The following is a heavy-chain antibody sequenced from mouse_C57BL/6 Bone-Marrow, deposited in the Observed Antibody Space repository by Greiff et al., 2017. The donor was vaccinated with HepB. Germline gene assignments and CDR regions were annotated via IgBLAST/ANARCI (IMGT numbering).Heavy chain of an antibody. CDR3: ARDYYGSSYVRYFDV. D-gene: IGHD1-1*01. CDR2: IWTGGGT. Sequence: VQLVESGPGLVAPSQSLSITCTVSGFSLTSYAISWVRQPPGKGLEWLGVIWTGGGTNYNSALKSRLSISKDNSKSQVFLKMNSLQTDDTARYYCARDYYGSSYVRYFDVWGTGTTVTVSS. V-gene: IGHV2-9-1*01. CDR1: GFSLTSYA. J-gene: IGHJ1*03.